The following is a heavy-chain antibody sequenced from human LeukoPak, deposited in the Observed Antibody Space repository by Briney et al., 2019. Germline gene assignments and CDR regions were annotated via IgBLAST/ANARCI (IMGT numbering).Heavy chain of an antibody. CDR1: GGSFSTYY. CDR3: ARMAPYGDYLHDY. CDR2: INHSGRT. V-gene: IGHV4-34*01. Sequence: SETLSLTCAVYGGSFSTYYWSWIRQPPGKGLEWIGEINHSGRTNYNPSLKSRVTISVDTSKNQFSLKLNSVTAADTAVYYCARMAPYGDYLHDYWGQGTLVTVSS. D-gene: IGHD4-17*01. J-gene: IGHJ4*02.